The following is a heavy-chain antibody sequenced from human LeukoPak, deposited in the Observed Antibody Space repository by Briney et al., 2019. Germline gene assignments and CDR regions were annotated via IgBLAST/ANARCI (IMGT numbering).Heavy chain of an antibody. D-gene: IGHD4-17*01. J-gene: IGHJ4*02. CDR1: GFTFDDYA. CDR3: AKDIGADDYGDFIFDY. CDR2: ISWDGGIT. Sequence: GGSLRLSCSASGFTFDDYAMHWARQAPGKGLEWVPLISWDGGITYYADSVKGRFTISRDNSKNSLYLQMNSLRPEDTALYYCAKDIGADDYGDFIFDYWGQGTLVTVSS. V-gene: IGHV3-43D*03.